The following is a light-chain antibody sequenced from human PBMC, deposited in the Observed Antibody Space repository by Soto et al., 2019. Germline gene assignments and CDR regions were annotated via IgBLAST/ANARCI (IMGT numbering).Light chain of an antibody. CDR3: QQYNNWPRT. CDR2: GAS. V-gene: IGKV3-15*01. Sequence: IVLTLSPSTLSLSPGEGATLSCRASQSVSSSDLAWYQQKPGQAPRLLIYGASTRATDIPARFSGSGSGTEFTLTISSLQSEDFAVYYCQQYNNWPRTFGQGTKVDIK. J-gene: IGKJ1*01. CDR1: QSVSSSD.